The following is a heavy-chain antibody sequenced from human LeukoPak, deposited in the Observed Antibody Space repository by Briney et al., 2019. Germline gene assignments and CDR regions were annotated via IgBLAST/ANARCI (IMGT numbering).Heavy chain of an antibody. Sequence: GGSLRLSCAASGFTFSNAWMSWVRQAPGKGLEWVGRIKRKSGGGATDYAAPVKGRFTISRDDSKNTLYLQMNSLKTEDTALYYCTKEDYGNYVSPHWGQGTLVTVSS. CDR2: IKRKSGGGAT. CDR1: GFTFSNAW. D-gene: IGHD4-11*01. CDR3: TKEDYGNYVSPH. V-gene: IGHV3-15*01. J-gene: IGHJ4*02.